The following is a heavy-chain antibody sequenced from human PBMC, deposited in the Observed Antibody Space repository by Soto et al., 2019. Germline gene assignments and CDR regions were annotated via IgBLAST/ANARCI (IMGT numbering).Heavy chain of an antibody. CDR3: VRPDSTGYYSH. J-gene: IGHJ4*02. D-gene: IGHD3-9*01. CDR1: GYSFTNYW. Sequence: GESLKISCKGSGYSFTNYWIGWVRQMPWKGLEWMGIINPADSDTRYSPSFQGQVTVSVDKSISTAYLQRGSLKASDTAMYYCVRPDSTGYYSHWGQGTPVTVSS. V-gene: IGHV5-51*01. CDR2: INPADSDT.